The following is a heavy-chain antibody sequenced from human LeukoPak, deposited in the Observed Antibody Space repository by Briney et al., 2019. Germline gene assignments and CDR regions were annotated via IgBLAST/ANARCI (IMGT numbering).Heavy chain of an antibody. D-gene: IGHD2-15*01. J-gene: IGHJ5*02. V-gene: IGHV1-8*01. CDR1: GYTFTSYD. Sequence: GASVKVSCKASGYTFTSYDINWVRQATGQGLEWMGWMNPNSGNTGYAQKFQGRVTMTRNTSISTAYMELSSLRSEDTAVYYCAPAGYCSGGSCYSADGNWFDPWGQGTLVTVSS. CDR3: APAGYCSGGSCYSADGNWFDP. CDR2: MNPNSGNT.